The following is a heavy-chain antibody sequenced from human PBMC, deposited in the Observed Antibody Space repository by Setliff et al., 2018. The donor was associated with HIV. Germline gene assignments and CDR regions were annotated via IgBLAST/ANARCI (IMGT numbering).Heavy chain of an antibody. Sequence: KTSETLSLTCTVSGGSISITSYYWGWIRQPPGKGLEWIGSIHYSGNTYYSPSLKSRVTISEDTSKNQFSLKLSSVTAADTAVYYCATLHSSGWPYYSDYWGQGIQVTVSS. D-gene: IGHD6-19*01. CDR3: ATLHSSGWPYYSDY. CDR1: GGSISITSYY. CDR2: IHYSGNT. J-gene: IGHJ4*02. V-gene: IGHV4-39*01.